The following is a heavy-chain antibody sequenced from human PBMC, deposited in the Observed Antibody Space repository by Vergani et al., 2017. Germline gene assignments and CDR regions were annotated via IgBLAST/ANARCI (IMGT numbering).Heavy chain of an antibody. V-gene: IGHV1-69-2*01. Sequence: EVQLVQSGAEVKKPGATVKISCKVSGYTFTDYYMHWVQQAPGKGLEWMGLVDPEDGETIYAEKFQGRVTITADESTSTAYMELSSLRSEDTAVYYCARDPWIQLDHWFDPWGQGTLVTVSS. CDR1: GYTFTDYY. J-gene: IGHJ5*02. CDR3: ARDPWIQLDHWFDP. CDR2: VDPEDGET. D-gene: IGHD5-18*01.